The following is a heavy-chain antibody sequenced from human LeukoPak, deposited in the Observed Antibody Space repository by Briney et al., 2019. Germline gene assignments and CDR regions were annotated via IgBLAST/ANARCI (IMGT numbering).Heavy chain of an antibody. CDR1: GGSINNYY. Sequence: TSETLSLTCTVSGGSINNYYWSWIRQPPGKGLEWIGYIHYSGSTNYNPSLKSRVTMSVDTSKNQFSLKVNSVTAADTAVYFCARHRGSTASTFEIWGQGTMATVSS. CDR3: ARHRGSTASTFEI. CDR2: IHYSGST. D-gene: IGHD2-21*02. J-gene: IGHJ3*02. V-gene: IGHV4-59*08.